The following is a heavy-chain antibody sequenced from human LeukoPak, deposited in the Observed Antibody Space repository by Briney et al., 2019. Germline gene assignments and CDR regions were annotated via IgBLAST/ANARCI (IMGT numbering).Heavy chain of an antibody. J-gene: IGHJ4*02. CDR2: INTYNGDT. Sequence: ASVKVSCKASGYTFTSYAITWVRQAPGQGLEWMGWINTYNGDTNYAQKLQGRVTMTTDTSSSTAYMELRSLRSDDTAVYYCARGRDAGILTNFDYWGQGTLVTVSS. CDR3: ARGRDAGILTNFDY. CDR1: GYTFTSYA. V-gene: IGHV1-18*01. D-gene: IGHD5-18*01.